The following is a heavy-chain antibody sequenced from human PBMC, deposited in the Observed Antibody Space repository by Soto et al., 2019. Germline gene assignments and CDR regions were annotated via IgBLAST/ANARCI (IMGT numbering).Heavy chain of an antibody. Sequence: SLRLSCAASGFTFRDYYMCWLSQSPGKVLEWVSYIIKSGSIIHFADSVKGRFAISRDNAKNTLYLQMSSLRAEDSGMYFCARLPRDCNKTSCYYADHWGQGTSVTVSS. CDR2: IIKSGSII. J-gene: IGHJ4*02. CDR3: ARLPRDCNKTSCYYADH. CDR1: GFTFRDYY. V-gene: IGHV3-11*01. D-gene: IGHD3-22*01.